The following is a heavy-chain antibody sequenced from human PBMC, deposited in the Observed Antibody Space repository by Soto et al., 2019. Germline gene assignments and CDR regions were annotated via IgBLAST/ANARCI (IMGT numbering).Heavy chain of an antibody. V-gene: IGHV3-23*01. Sequence: GGSLRLSCAASGVTFTSYALSWVRQAPGKGLEWVSAISGGGHSTYYADSVKGRFTISRDNSKNTLYLQMNSLTAEDTAVYYCAKADYDILTGFHFWGQGALVTVSS. CDR3: AKADYDILTGFHF. J-gene: IGHJ4*02. CDR2: ISGGGHST. CDR1: GVTFTSYA. D-gene: IGHD3-9*01.